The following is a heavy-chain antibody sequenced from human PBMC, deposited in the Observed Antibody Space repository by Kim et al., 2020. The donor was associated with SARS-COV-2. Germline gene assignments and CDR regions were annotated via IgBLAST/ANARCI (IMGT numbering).Heavy chain of an antibody. CDR1: GFTFSSYG. V-gene: IGHV3-30*18. CDR2: ISYDGSNK. CDR3: AKCGKDWAYFDY. Sequence: GGSLRLSCAASGFTFSSYGMHWVRQAPGKGLEWVAVISYDGSNKYYADSVKGRFTISRDNSKNTLYLQMNSLRAEDTAVYYCAKCGKDWAYFDYWGQGTLVSVSS. J-gene: IGHJ4*02. D-gene: IGHD3-9*01.